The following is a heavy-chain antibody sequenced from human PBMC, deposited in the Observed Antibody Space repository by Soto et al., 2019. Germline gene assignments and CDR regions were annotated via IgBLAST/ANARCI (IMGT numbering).Heavy chain of an antibody. Sequence: DVQLVESGGGIVQPGGSLRLSCAASGFTVTSYWMHWVRQAPGKGLVWVSRTSPAGSSTYYADFVRGRFTISKDTAKNTLYLQRNRQGAEDTAVYYCARGSTGYGKFDYWGKGTLDRVSS. V-gene: IGHV3-74*01. CDR3: ARGSTGYGKFDY. CDR1: GFTVTSYW. D-gene: IGHD5-12*01. CDR2: TSPAGSST. J-gene: IGHJ4*02.